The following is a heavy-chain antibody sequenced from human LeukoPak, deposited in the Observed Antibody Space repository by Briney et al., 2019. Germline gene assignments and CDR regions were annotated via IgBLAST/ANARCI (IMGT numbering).Heavy chain of an antibody. J-gene: IGHJ4*02. CDR1: GFTFSSYE. CDR3: ARDRLSNDFDY. CDR2: ISSSSSTI. V-gene: IGHV3-48*03. Sequence: PGGSLRLSCAASGFTFSSYEMNWVRQAPGKGLEWVSYISSSSSTIYYADSVKGRFTISRDNAKNSLYLQMNSLRAEDTAVYYCARDRLSNDFDYWGQGTLVTVS.